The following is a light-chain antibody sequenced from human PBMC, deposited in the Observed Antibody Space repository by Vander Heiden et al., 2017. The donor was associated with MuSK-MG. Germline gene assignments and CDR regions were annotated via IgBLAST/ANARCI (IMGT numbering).Light chain of an antibody. CDR3: NSRDSSTNHPVM. J-gene: IGLJ3*02. Sequence: SSELTQDPTMSLALGQTVRITCQGDSLRNYYASWYQQRPGQAPLLVIYGNNNRPSGIPDRFSGSSSGNTASLTITGAQAEDEADYYCNSRDSSTNHPVMFGGGTKLTVL. V-gene: IGLV3-19*01. CDR1: SLRNYY. CDR2: GNN.